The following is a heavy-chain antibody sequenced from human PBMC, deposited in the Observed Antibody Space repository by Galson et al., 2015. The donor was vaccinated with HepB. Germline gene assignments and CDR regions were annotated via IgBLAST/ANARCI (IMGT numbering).Heavy chain of an antibody. V-gene: IGHV3-23*01. CDR1: GFTFSSYA. J-gene: IGHJ4*02. D-gene: IGHD4-17*01. CDR2: ISGSGGST. CDR3: AKDRSYGDYVDFLFDY. Sequence: SLRLSCAASGFTFSSYAMSWVRQAPGKGLEWVSAISGSGGSTYYADSVKGRFTISRDNSKNTLYLQMNSLRAEDTAVYYCAKDRSYGDYVDFLFDYWGQGTLVTVSS.